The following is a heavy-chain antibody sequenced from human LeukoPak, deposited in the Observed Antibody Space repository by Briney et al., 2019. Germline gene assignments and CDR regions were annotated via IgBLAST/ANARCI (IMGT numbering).Heavy chain of an antibody. V-gene: IGHV3-23*01. Sequence: GGSLRLSCAASGFTFSSYTMSWVRQAPGKGLEWISGISGSGASTYYADSVKGRFTISRDDSRNTLYLQMNSLRGDDTAVYYCAKDVGKWESLHFFDYWGQGTLVTVSS. CDR1: GFTFSSYT. CDR2: ISGSGAST. D-gene: IGHD1-26*01. J-gene: IGHJ4*02. CDR3: AKDVGKWESLHFFDY.